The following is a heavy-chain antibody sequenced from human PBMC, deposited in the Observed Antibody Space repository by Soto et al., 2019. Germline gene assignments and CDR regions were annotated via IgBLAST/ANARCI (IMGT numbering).Heavy chain of an antibody. CDR3: ARSYSYGSYWYFDD. CDR1: GYTFSTYV. D-gene: IGHD3-22*01. CDR2: ITVSNGNT. J-gene: IGHJ4*02. Sequence: ASVKVSCKASGYTFSTYVVSWVLQAPGQGLEWMGWITVSNGNTNYIDNLQGRVTMTTDTSTSTAYMELWRLRSDDTAVYYCARSYSYGSYWYFDDWGQGTLVTVSS. V-gene: IGHV1-18*04.